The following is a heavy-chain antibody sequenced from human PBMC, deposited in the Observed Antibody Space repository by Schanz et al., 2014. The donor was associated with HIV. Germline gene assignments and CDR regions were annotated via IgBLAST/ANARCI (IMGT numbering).Heavy chain of an antibody. CDR3: AKCAGGTCSIDY. CDR2: ISHDGGTE. CDR1: GFTFSSYG. Sequence: QVQLVESGGGVVQPGRSLRLSCAASGFTFSSYGMHWVRQAPGKGLEWVAVISHDGGTENYGDFVKGRFTISRDNSRNKLYLQMDSLRAEDTAVYYCAKCAGGTCSIDYWGQGTLVSVSA. D-gene: IGHD2-15*01. J-gene: IGHJ4*02. V-gene: IGHV3-30*18.